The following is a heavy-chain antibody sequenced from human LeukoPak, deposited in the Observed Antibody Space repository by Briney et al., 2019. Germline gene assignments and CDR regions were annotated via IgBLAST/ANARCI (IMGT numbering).Heavy chain of an antibody. J-gene: IGHJ4*02. CDR1: GGSMSSSIYY. CDR3: ASHLPSRWGFDY. D-gene: IGHD6-13*01. Sequence: PSETLSLTCTVSGGSMSSSIYYWGWIRQPPVKGLEGMGSIYYSGRTYYNPSLKSRVTMFVDTSKNQFSLKLTSVTAADAAVYYCASHLPSRWGFDYWGQGTLVTVSS. V-gene: IGHV4-39*01. CDR2: IYYSGRT.